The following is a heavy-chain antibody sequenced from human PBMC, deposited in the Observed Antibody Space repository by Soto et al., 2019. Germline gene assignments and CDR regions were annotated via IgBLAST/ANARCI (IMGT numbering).Heavy chain of an antibody. J-gene: IGHJ6*02. D-gene: IGHD3-10*01. CDR2: INPTFGDT. CDR3: ARNMDYYYGGGSGNGHGV. V-gene: IGHV1-2*02. Sequence: QVRLVQSGAEVKEPGDSVRVSCEASGYTFTAYHIHWVRQAPGQGLEWMGWINPTFGDTGYAQDFQGRVSMTSDMDISTVYMELSRLTSDDTAIYYCARNMDYYYGGGSGNGHGVWGQGTTVTVFS. CDR1: GYTFTAYH.